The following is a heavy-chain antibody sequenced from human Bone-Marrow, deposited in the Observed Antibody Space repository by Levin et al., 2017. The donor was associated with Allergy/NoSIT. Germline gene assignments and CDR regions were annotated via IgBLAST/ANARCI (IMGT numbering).Heavy chain of an antibody. J-gene: IGHJ4*02. CDR1: GFTFTDYS. CDR3: TRASRDSNGHYKMWDY. Sequence: GGSLRLSCAASGFTFTDYSMNWVRQAPGKGLQWLSYIKSDTSFIDYADSVKGRFTISRDNAKNSLYLQMNSLRDEDTAVYYCTRASRDSNGHYKMWDYWGQGALVSVSS. V-gene: IGHV3-21*05. CDR2: IKSDTSFI. D-gene: IGHD4-11*01.